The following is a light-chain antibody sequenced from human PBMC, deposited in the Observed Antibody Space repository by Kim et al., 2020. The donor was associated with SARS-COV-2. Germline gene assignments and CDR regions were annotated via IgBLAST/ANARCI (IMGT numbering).Light chain of an antibody. CDR1: QVIGSA. CDR2: DAS. V-gene: IGKV1-13*02. J-gene: IGKJ2*01. Sequence: AIQFTQSPSSLSASVGDRVTIACRTSQVIGSALAWYQQKPGRAPKLLIYDASTLESGVPSRFSGSGSGTDFHLTISSLQPEDFATYYCQQFKSYTYTFGQGTKLEI. CDR3: QQFKSYTYT.